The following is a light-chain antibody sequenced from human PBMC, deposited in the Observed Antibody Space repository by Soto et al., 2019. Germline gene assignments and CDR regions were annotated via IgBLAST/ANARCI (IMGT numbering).Light chain of an antibody. V-gene: IGKV1-5*03. CDR3: QHYNSYSEA. Sequence: DIQMTQCPSTLSGSVRDRVTITCRASQTISSWLAWYQQKPGKAPKLLIYKASTLKSGVPSRFSGSGSGTEFTLTISSLQPDDFATYYCQHYNSYSEAFGQGTKV. J-gene: IGKJ1*01. CDR1: QTISSW. CDR2: KAS.